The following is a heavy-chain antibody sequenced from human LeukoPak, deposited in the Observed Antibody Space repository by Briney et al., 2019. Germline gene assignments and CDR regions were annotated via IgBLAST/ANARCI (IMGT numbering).Heavy chain of an antibody. J-gene: IGHJ1*01. CDR1: GFTVSSYA. CDR2: SSGSCGST. V-gene: IGHV3-23*01. Sequence: PGGSLRLSCAASGFTVSSYAMSWVRQAPRKGLELGSASSGSCGSTYYADSVNGRFTISRDNSNNKLYLQLNSLSAEGTAVYYCAKDRPPGDRSGWRAEYFQQWGQGTLVTVSS. D-gene: IGHD6-19*01. CDR3: AKDRPPGDRSGWRAEYFQQ.